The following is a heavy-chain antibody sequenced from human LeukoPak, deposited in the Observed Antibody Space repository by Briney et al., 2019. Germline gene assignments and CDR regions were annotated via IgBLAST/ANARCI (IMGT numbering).Heavy chain of an antibody. Sequence: GGSLRLSCTVSGFTFSSYSMNWVRQAPGKGLEWVSYISSSGSTIYYADSVKGRFTISRDNAKNSLYLQMNSLRAEDTAVYYCARELRYFDWLFAPDAFDIWGQGTMVTVSS. D-gene: IGHD3-9*01. J-gene: IGHJ3*02. CDR3: ARELRYFDWLFAPDAFDI. V-gene: IGHV3-48*04. CDR1: GFTFSSYS. CDR2: ISSSGSTI.